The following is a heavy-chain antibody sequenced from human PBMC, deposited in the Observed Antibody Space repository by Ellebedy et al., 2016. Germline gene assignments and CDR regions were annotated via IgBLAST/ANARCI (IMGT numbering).Heavy chain of an antibody. V-gene: IGHV1-2*02. J-gene: IGHJ4*02. CDR3: ARGLWEEWLWGSYFDY. D-gene: IGHD3-3*01. CDR2: INPNSGGT. Sequence: ASVKVSXXASGYTFTGYYMHWVRQAPGQGLEWMGWINPNSGGTNYAQKFQGRVTMTRDTSISTAYMELSRLRSDDTAVYYCARGLWEEWLWGSYFDYWGQGTLVTVSS. CDR1: GYTFTGYY.